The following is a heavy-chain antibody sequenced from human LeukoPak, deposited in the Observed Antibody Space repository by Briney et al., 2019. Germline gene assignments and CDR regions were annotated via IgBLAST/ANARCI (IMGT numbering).Heavy chain of an antibody. D-gene: IGHD3-10*01. Sequence: GGSLRLSCAASGFTFSSYDTHWVRQATGKGLEWVSAIGTAGDTHYPGSVKGRFTISRENAKNSLYLQMSSLRAGDTAVYYCARGYYYGSGSYWGFDYWGQGTLVTVSS. CDR1: GFTFSSYD. CDR3: ARGYYYGSGSYWGFDY. CDR2: IGTAGDT. J-gene: IGHJ4*02. V-gene: IGHV3-13*04.